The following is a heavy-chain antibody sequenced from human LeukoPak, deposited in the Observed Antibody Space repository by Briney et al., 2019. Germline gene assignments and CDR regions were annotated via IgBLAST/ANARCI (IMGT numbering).Heavy chain of an antibody. J-gene: IGHJ4*02. D-gene: IGHD6-13*01. CDR1: GYTFTGYY. Sequence: ASVKVSCKASGYTFTGYYMHWVRQAPGQGLEWMGWINPKSGGTNYAQKFQGRVTMTRDTSITTAYMELSSLRSADTALYYCARDIGQGSSWLYDYWGQGTLVTVSS. V-gene: IGHV1-2*02. CDR2: INPKSGGT. CDR3: ARDIGQGSSWLYDY.